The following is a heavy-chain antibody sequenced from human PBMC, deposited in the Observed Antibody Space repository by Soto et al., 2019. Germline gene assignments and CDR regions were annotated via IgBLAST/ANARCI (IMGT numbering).Heavy chain of an antibody. CDR1: GFTFNSHT. CDR2: ISDSSNTI. V-gene: IGHV3-48*04. CDR3: TRELGY. J-gene: IGHJ4*02. Sequence: EVQLVESGGGLVQPGGSLRLSCAASGFTFNSHTTNWVRQAPGKGLEWLSYISDSSNTIYYADSVKGRFTISRDNAKNSLYLQMNSLRAEDTAVYYCTRELGYWGQGTLVTVSA.